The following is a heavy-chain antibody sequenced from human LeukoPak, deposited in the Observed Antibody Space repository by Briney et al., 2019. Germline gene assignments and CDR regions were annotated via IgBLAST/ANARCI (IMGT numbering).Heavy chain of an antibody. D-gene: IGHD3-3*01. Sequence: SSETLSLTCAVYGGSFSGYYWSWIRQPPGKGLEWIGEINHSGSTNYNPSLKSRVTTSVDTSKKQFSLKLSSVTAADTALYYCARGSVDDFWSGYKRHAFDIWGQGTMVTVSS. V-gene: IGHV4-34*01. CDR1: GGSFSGYY. CDR2: INHSGST. J-gene: IGHJ3*02. CDR3: ARGSVDDFWSGYKRHAFDI.